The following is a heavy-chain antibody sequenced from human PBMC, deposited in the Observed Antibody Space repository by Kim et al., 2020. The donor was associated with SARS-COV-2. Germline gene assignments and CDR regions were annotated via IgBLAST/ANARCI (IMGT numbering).Heavy chain of an antibody. D-gene: IGHD5-12*01. Sequence: IAYADSVKGRFTVSRDNAKNSLYLQMNSLRPEDTALYYCVKDTRGYRPAGWGQGTLVTVSS. J-gene: IGHJ4*02. V-gene: IGHV3-9*01. CDR2: I. CDR3: VKDTRGYRPAG.